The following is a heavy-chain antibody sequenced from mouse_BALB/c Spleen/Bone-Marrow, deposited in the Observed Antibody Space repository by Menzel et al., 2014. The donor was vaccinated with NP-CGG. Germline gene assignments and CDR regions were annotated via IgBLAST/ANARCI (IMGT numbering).Heavy chain of an antibody. CDR2: INTNGGDT. V-gene: IGHV5-6-3*01. Sequence: EVQRVESGGGLVQPGGSLKLSCAASGFTFSNYGMSWVRQTPDKRLEFVATINTNGGDTYYPDSVKGRFTISRDNAKNLCYMKLRRRKSDATALYSSERVFFFFSCFAYGG. J-gene: IGHJ3*01. CDR1: GFTFSNYG. CDR3: ERVFFFFSCFAY.